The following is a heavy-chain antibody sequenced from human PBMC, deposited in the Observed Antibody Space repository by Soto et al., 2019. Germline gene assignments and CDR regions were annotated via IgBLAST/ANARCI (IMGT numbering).Heavy chain of an antibody. CDR3: ARDELATADAFDI. Sequence: GGSLRLSCAASGFTFSNYAMGWVRQAPGKGLEWVSVISGSGDTTYYADSVKGRFTISRDNSKNTLYLQMNSLRAEDTAIYYCARDELATADAFDIRSQGTMVTVSS. CDR2: ISGSGDTT. CDR1: GFTFSNYA. J-gene: IGHJ3*02. V-gene: IGHV3-23*01. D-gene: IGHD5-12*01.